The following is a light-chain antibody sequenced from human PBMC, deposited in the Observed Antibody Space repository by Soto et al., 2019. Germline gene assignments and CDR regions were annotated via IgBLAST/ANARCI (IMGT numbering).Light chain of an antibody. V-gene: IGKV3-15*01. Sequence: EIVMTQSPATLSVSPGERATLSCRASQSVRSNLAWYQQKPGQAPRLLIYGASTRATGVPARFSGSGSGTEFTLTISSLQSEDFAVYYCHQYNNWPQTFGQGTKVDIK. CDR2: GAS. CDR3: HQYNNWPQT. J-gene: IGKJ1*01. CDR1: QSVRSN.